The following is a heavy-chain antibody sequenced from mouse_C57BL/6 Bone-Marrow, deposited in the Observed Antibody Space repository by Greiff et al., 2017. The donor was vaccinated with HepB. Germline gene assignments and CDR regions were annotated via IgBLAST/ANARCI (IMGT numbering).Heavy chain of an antibody. CDR2: IYPGSGST. V-gene: IGHV1-55*01. J-gene: IGHJ4*01. CDR3: ARRVHYYGSSYHYAMDY. D-gene: IGHD1-1*01. CDR1: GYTFTSYW. Sequence: VQLQQPGAELVKPGASVKMSCKASGYTFTSYWITWVKQRPGQGLEWIGDIYPGSGSTNYNEKFKSKATLPVDTSSSTAYMQLSSLTSEDSAVYFCARRVHYYGSSYHYAMDYWGQGTSVTVSS.